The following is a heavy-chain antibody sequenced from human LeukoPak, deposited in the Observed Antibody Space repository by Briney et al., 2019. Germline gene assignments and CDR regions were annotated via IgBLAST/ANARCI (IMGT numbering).Heavy chain of an antibody. V-gene: IGHV3-23*01. D-gene: IGHD3-10*01. CDR1: GFTFSSYA. CDR3: ARVLGFGSPPAY. Sequence: PGGSLRLSCAASGFTFSSYAMSWVRQAPGKGLEWVSAISGSGGSTYYADSVKGRFTISRDNSKNTLYLQMNSLSAEDTAVYYCARVLGFGSPPAYWGQGILVTVSS. J-gene: IGHJ4*02. CDR2: ISGSGGST.